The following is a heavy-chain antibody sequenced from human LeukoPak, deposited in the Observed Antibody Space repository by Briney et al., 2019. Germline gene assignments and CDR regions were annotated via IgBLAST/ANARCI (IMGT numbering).Heavy chain of an antibody. CDR2: ISTTDATT. J-gene: IGHJ4*02. D-gene: IGHD5-12*01. Sequence: GRSLRLSCAASGFTFSNYAMNWVRQAPGKGLEWVSGISTTDATTSYADSVKGRFTISRDNSKNTLYLQMNSLGAEDTAKYYCAKDISGYDSFDYWGQGTQVTVSS. CDR1: GFTFSNYA. CDR3: AKDISGYDSFDY. V-gene: IGHV3-23*01.